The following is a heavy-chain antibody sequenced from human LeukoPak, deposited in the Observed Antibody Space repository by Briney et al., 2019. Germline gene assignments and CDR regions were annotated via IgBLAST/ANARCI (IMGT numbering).Heavy chain of an antibody. J-gene: IGHJ3*02. CDR2: ISGSGGNT. CDR3: ARRSAWNAFDI. D-gene: IGHD5-12*01. CDR1: GFTFSNSA. Sequence: GGSLRLSCAASGFTFSNSAMSWVRQAPGKGLEWVSVISGSGGNTDYADSVKGRFTISRDNSKNTLYLQVNSLRVGDTAVYYCARRSAWNAFDIWGQGTIVTVSS. V-gene: IGHV3-23*01.